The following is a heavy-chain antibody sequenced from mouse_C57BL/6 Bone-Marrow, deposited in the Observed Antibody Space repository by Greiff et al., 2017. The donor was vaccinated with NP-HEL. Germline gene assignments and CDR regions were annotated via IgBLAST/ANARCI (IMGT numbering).Heavy chain of an antibody. D-gene: IGHD2-3*01. CDR3: ARNRWLLRDYYAMDY. CDR2: IDPSDSET. CDR1: GYTFTSYW. Sequence: QVQLQQPGAELVRPGSSVKLSCKASGYTFTSYWMHWVKQRPIQGLEWIGNIDPSDSETHYNQKFKDKATLTVDKSSSTAYMQLSSLTSEDSAVYYCARNRWLLRDYYAMDYWGQGTSVTVSS. J-gene: IGHJ4*01. V-gene: IGHV1-52*01.